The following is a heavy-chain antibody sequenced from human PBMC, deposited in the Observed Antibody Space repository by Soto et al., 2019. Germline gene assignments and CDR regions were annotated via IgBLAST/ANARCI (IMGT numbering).Heavy chain of an antibody. Sequence: QVQLVQSGAEVKKPGASVKVSCKASGYTFTGYYMHWVRQAPGQGLEWMGWINPNSGGTNYAQKFQGWVTMTRDTSISTAYMELSRLGSDDTAVYYCASPLYCSSTSCSNDAFDIWGQGTMVTVSS. V-gene: IGHV1-2*04. D-gene: IGHD2-2*01. CDR2: INPNSGGT. CDR1: GYTFTGYY. CDR3: ASPLYCSSTSCSNDAFDI. J-gene: IGHJ3*02.